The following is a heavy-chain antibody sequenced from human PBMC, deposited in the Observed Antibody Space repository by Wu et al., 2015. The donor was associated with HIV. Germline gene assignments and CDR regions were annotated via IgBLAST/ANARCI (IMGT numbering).Heavy chain of an antibody. J-gene: IGHJ6*02. CDR1: GHTFIGYY. V-gene: IGHV1-2*02. D-gene: IGHD3-10*01. Sequence: QVQLVQSGAEVKKPGASVKVSCKASGHTFIGYYIHWVRQAPGQGLEWMGWISPNSGGTNYARKFQGRVTMTADMSISTAYMELRRLRSDDTAVYYCARERPYMVRGANYYYGMDVWGQGTTGHRLL. CDR3: ARERPYMVRGANYYYGMDV. CDR2: ISPNSGGT.